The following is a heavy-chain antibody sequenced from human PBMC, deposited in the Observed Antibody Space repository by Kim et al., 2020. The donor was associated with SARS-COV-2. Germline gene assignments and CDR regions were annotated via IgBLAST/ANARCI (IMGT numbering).Heavy chain of an antibody. Sequence: GGSLRLSCAASGFTFSTFVMSWVRQTPGKGLEWVSSITGGGGSTYYADSVKGRFTISRDNSENTLYLQVNSLRTEDTALYYCAKGSAPTYCSAGVCYYF. CDR1: GFTFSTFV. V-gene: IGHV3-23*01. J-gene: IGHJ4*01. CDR3: AKGSAPTYCSAGVCYYF. CDR2: ITGGGGST. D-gene: IGHD2-15*01.